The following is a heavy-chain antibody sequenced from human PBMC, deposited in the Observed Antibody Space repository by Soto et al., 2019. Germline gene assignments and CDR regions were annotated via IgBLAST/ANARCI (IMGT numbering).Heavy chain of an antibody. V-gene: IGHV3-23*01. CDR3: ARVTGTTLYYYYGMDV. Sequence: GESLKISCAASGFTFSSYAMSWVRQAPGKGLEWVSAISGSGGSTYYADSVKGRFTISRDNSKNTLYLQMNSLRAEDTAVYYCARVTGTTLYYYYGMDVWGQGTTVTVSS. J-gene: IGHJ6*02. CDR2: ISGSGGST. D-gene: IGHD1-7*01. CDR1: GFTFSSYA.